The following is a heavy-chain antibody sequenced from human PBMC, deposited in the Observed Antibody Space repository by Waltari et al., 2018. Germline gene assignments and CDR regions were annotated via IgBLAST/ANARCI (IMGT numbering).Heavy chain of an antibody. CDR3: ARDVEGVTATKYYYGMDV. CDR1: GFTFSNYA. J-gene: IGHJ6*02. Sequence: EVQLVESGGGLVQPGGSLRLSCAASGFTFSNYAMSWARQAPGKGRNGVLAIGFAGKTYYADSVTGRFTISRGDSGDTLYLQMHSLRAEDTALYYCARDVEGVTATKYYYGMDVWGQGTTVTVSS. CDR2: IGFAGKT. D-gene: IGHD4-4*01. V-gene: IGHV3-23*04.